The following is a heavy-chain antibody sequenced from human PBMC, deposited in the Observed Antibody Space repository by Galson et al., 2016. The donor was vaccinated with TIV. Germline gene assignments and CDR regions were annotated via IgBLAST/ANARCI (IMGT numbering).Heavy chain of an antibody. CDR3: ARGRSGYNSTYYYYGMDV. J-gene: IGHJ6*02. D-gene: IGHD5-24*01. V-gene: IGHV6-1*01. CDR1: GDSVFSNSAA. CDR2: TYYRSEWNS. Sequence: CAISGDSVFSNSAAWNWIRQSPSRGLEWLGRTYYRSEWNSDYAVSVRSRIVIKADRSKNQFFLQLNSVTPEDTAVYFCARGRSGYNSTYYYYGMDVWGQGTTVSVSS.